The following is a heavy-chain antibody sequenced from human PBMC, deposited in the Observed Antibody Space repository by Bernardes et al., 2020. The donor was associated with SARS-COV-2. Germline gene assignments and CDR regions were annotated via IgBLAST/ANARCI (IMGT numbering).Heavy chain of an antibody. CDR2: ISSSSSYI. CDR3: ARDNLPGIAAADVDY. CDR1: GFTFSSYS. D-gene: IGHD6-13*01. Sequence: GGSLRLSCAASGFTFSSYSMNWVRQAPGKGLEWVSSISSSSSYIYYADSVKGRFTISRDNAKNSLYLQMNSLRAEDTAVYYCARDNLPGIAAADVDYWGQGTLVTVSS. V-gene: IGHV3-21*01. J-gene: IGHJ4*02.